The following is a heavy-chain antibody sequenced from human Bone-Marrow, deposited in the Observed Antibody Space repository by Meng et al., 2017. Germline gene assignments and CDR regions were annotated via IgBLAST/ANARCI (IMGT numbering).Heavy chain of an antibody. V-gene: IGHV4-31*03. Sequence: QVQLQESGPGLVKPSQTLSLTCTVSGGPISSGGYHWTWIRQHPGKGLEWIGNIYYSGSTYYNPSLKSRVTMSVDTSKNQFSLRLSSVTAADTAVYFCSRDPVVAGPGDVWGQGTTVTVSS. J-gene: IGHJ6*02. CDR1: GGPISSGGYH. CDR3: SRDPVVAGPGDV. D-gene: IGHD2-21*01. CDR2: IYYSGST.